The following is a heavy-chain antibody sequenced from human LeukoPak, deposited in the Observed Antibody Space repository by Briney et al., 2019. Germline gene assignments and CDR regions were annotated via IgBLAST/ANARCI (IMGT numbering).Heavy chain of an antibody. CDR2: ISGSGGST. Sequence: GGSLRLSCEASGFTFSSYAMSWVRQAPGKGLEWVSAISGSGGSTYYADSVKGRFTISRDNSKNTLYLQMNSLRAEDTAVYYCAKGPFGSSSFYFDYWGQGTLVTVSS. D-gene: IGHD6-6*01. J-gene: IGHJ4*02. CDR1: GFTFSSYA. CDR3: AKGPFGSSSFYFDY. V-gene: IGHV3-23*01.